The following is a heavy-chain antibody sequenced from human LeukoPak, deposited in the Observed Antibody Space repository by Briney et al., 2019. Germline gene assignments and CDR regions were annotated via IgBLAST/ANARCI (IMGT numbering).Heavy chain of an antibody. Sequence: SETLSLTCTVSGGSIRSYYWSWIRQPPGKGLGWIGYIYSSGSTNYNPSLKSRVTISVDTSKNQFSLKLGSVTAADTAVYYCARVGYSSGWYVDYWGQGTLVTVSS. CDR2: IYSSGST. J-gene: IGHJ4*02. V-gene: IGHV4-4*08. CDR3: ARVGYSSGWYVDY. D-gene: IGHD6-19*01. CDR1: GGSIRSYY.